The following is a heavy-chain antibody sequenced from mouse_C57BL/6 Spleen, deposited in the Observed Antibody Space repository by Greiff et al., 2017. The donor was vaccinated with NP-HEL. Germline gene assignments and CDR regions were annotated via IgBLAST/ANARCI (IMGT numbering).Heavy chain of an antibody. Sequence: QVQLQQPGAELVRPGSSVKLSCKASGYTFTSYWMHWVKQRPIQGLEWIGNIDPSDSETHYNQKFKDKATLTVDKSSSTAYMQLSSLTSEDSAVYYGARGTGTLCADWGQGTLVTVSA. CDR2: IDPSDSET. V-gene: IGHV1-52*01. D-gene: IGHD4-1*01. CDR1: GYTFTSYW. J-gene: IGHJ3*01. CDR3: ARGTGTLCAD.